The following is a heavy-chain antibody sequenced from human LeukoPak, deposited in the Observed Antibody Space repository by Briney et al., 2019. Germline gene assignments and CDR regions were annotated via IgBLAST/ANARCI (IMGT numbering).Heavy chain of an antibody. CDR2: IIPIFGTA. D-gene: IGHD2-21*01. Sequence: SVKVSCKASGGTFSSYAISWVRQAPGQGLEWMGGIIPIFGTANYAQKFQGRVTITADESTSTAYMELSSLRSEDTAVYYCARDPSAHIAESDYYYYYMDVWGKGTTVTISS. J-gene: IGHJ6*03. V-gene: IGHV1-69*01. CDR1: GGTFSSYA. CDR3: ARDPSAHIAESDYYYYYMDV.